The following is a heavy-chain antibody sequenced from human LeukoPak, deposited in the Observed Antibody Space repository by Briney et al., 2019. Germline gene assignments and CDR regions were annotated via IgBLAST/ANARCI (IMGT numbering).Heavy chain of an antibody. D-gene: IGHD4-11*01. J-gene: IGHJ4*02. CDR3: ARDAQRGFDYSNSLEY. CDR2: IWSDGTNQ. Sequence: PGKSLKLSCAASGFAFRTYSMHWVRQAPGKGLEWVAVIWSDGTNQYYADSVKGRFTISRDDSGNTVYLQMNSLRPEDTGVYYCARDAQRGFDYSNSLEYWGQGTPVTVST. V-gene: IGHV3-33*08. CDR1: GFAFRTYS.